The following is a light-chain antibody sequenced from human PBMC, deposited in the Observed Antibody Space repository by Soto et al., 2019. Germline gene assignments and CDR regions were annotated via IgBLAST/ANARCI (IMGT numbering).Light chain of an antibody. CDR2: AAS. J-gene: IGKJ1*01. CDR1: QSISAY. Sequence: DIQMTQSPSSLSASVGDRVIIACRASQSISAYLNWYQQKPGKAPKLLMYAASTLQSGVPSRFSGSGSGTEFTLSISSLQPEDFATYYCQQTYNTPWTFGQGTKVEMK. CDR3: QQTYNTPWT. V-gene: IGKV1-39*01.